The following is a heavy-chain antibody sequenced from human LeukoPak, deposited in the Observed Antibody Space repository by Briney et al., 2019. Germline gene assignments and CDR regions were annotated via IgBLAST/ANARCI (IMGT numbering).Heavy chain of an antibody. CDR3: ARDSPRGYCSGGSCYAWFDP. V-gene: IGHV3-74*03. CDR1: RFTFSSYW. D-gene: IGHD2-15*01. J-gene: IGHJ5*02. Sequence: QPGGSLRLSCAASRFTFSSYWMHWVRQAPGKGLVWGSCINSDGSSTTYADTVKGRLTISRDNAKNSLYLQVNSLSAEDTAVYYCARDSPRGYCSGGSCYAWFDPWGQGTLVAVSS. CDR2: INSDGSST.